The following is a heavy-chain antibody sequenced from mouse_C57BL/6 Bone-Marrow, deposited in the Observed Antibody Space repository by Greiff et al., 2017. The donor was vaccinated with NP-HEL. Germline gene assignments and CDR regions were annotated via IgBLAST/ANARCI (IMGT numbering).Heavy chain of an antibody. Sequence: EVQRVESGGDLVKPGGSLKLSCAASGYTFTSYGMSWVRQTPDKRLEWVATIISGGSYTYYPQSVKGRATITRDHAKNTLYLQMSSLKSEDTAMYYCASPYDYDVAWFAYWGQGTLVTVSA. V-gene: IGHV5-6*01. CDR1: GYTFTSYG. D-gene: IGHD2-4*01. J-gene: IGHJ3*01. CDR2: IISGGSYT. CDR3: ASPYDYDVAWFAY.